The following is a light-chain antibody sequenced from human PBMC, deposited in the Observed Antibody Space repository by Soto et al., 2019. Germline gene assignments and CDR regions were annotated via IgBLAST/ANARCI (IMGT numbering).Light chain of an antibody. J-gene: IGKJ5*01. V-gene: IGKV3-11*01. CDR3: QQRRDWPLT. Sequence: EMVMTQSPATLSLSPGERATLSCRASQSVSNNYLAWYQQKPGQAPRLLIYDASNRATGTPARFSGSGSGTDFTLTISSLEPEDFAVYYCQQRRDWPLTFGQGTRLEIK. CDR2: DAS. CDR1: QSVSNNY.